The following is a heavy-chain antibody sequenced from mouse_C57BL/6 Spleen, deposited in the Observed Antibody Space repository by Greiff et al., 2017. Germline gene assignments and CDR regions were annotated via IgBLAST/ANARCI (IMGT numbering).Heavy chain of an antibody. Sequence: EVKLVESGGGLVQPGGSLSLSCAASGFTFTDYYMSWVRQPPGKALEWLGFIRNKANGYTTEYSASVKGRFTISRDKSQSILYLQMNALRAEDSATYYCARLGGTWYFDYWGQGTTLTVSS. CDR2: IRNKANGYTT. D-gene: IGHD3-3*01. CDR1: GFTFTDYY. V-gene: IGHV7-3*01. CDR3: ARLGGTWYFDY. J-gene: IGHJ2*01.